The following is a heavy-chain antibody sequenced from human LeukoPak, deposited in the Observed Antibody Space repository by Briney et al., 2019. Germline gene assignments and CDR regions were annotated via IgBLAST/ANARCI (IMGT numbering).Heavy chain of an antibody. CDR2: MNPNSGNT. CDR1: GYTFTSYG. CDR3: ARGARVLLWFGEQNWFDP. J-gene: IGHJ5*02. V-gene: IGHV1-8*02. Sequence: GASVKVSCKASGYTFTSYGISWVRQAPGQGLEWMGWMNPNSGNTGYAQKFQGRVTMTRNTSISTAYMELSSLRSEDTAVYYCARGARVLLWFGEQNWFDPWGQGTLVTVSS. D-gene: IGHD3-10*01.